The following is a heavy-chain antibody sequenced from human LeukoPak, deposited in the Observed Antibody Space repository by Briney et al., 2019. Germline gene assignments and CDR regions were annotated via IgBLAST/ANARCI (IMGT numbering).Heavy chain of an antibody. CDR2: INPNSGGT. Sequence: ASVKVSCKASGYTFTGYYMHWARQAPGQGLEWMGRINPNSGGTNYAQKFQGRVTMTRDTSISTAYMELSRLRSDDTAVYYCARDRISGLLQKGTLGYWGQGTLVTVSS. CDR3: ARDRISGLLQKGTLGY. D-gene: IGHD3-22*01. CDR1: GYTFTGYY. J-gene: IGHJ4*02. V-gene: IGHV1-2*06.